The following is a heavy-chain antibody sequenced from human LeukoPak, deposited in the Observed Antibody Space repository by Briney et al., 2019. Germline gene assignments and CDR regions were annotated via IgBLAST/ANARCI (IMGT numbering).Heavy chain of an antibody. J-gene: IGHJ4*02. Sequence: GGSLRLSCAASGFTFSSYWMSWVRQAPGKGLEWVANIKQDGSEKYYVDSVKGRFTISRDNAKNSLYLQMNSLRAEDTAVYYCAKDLGYSGIVAATTSFDYWGQGTLVTVSS. CDR3: AKDLGYSGIVAATTSFDY. D-gene: IGHD1-26*01. V-gene: IGHV3-7*03. CDR1: GFTFSSYW. CDR2: IKQDGSEK.